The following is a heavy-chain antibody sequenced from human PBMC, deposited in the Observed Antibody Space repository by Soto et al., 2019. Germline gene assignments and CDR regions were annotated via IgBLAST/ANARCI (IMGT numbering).Heavy chain of an antibody. Sequence: GASVKVSCKASGYTFNNYDFNWVRQAPGQGLEWMGWVSGYNGDTTYAQTLQGRVTMTTDTSTSTVYMELRGLRSDDTAVYYCARDDASSTRIRAFDVWGQGTTVTVSS. CDR2: VSGYNGDT. D-gene: IGHD2-2*01. V-gene: IGHV1-18*01. CDR3: ARDDASSTRIRAFDV. J-gene: IGHJ3*01. CDR1: GYTFNNYD.